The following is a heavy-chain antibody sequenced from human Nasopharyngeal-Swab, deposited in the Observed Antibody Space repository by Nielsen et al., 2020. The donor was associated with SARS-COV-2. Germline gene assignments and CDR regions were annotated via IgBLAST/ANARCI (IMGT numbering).Heavy chain of an antibody. J-gene: IGHJ4*02. CDR3: AREGEYGAYDAPDY. Sequence: SVKVSCKASGYIFTGYNMYWVRQAPGQGLEWMGGIVPALGLPNYAQKFRGRLTISADRSTTTSYLELSSLRFEDTAIYYCAREGEYGAYDAPDYWGQGTLVTVSS. CDR1: GYIFTGYN. D-gene: IGHD5-12*01. CDR2: IVPALGLP. V-gene: IGHV1-69*10.